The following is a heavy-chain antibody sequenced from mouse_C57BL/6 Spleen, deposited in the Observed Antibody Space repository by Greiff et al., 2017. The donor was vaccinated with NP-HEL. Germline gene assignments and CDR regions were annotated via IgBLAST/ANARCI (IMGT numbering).Heavy chain of an antibody. CDR3: ARWDLGRGYFDV. V-gene: IGHV1-80*01. CDR2: IYPGDGDT. D-gene: IGHD4-1*01. CDR1: GYAFSSYW. Sequence: VQLQQSGAELVKPGASVKISCKASGYAFSSYWMNWVKQRPGKGLEWIGQIYPGDGDTNYNGKFKGKATLTADKSSSTAYMQLSSLTSEDSAVYFCARWDLGRGYFDVWGTGTTVTVSS. J-gene: IGHJ1*03.